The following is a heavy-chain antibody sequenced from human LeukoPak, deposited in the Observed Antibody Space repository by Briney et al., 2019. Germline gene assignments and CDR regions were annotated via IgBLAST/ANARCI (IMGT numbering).Heavy chain of an antibody. CDR2: IYYSGST. D-gene: IGHD2-2*01. V-gene: IGHV4-59*12. J-gene: IGHJ6*03. Sequence: SETLSLTCAVSGGSISSYYWSWIRQPPGKGLEWIGYIYYSGSTNYNPSLKSRVTISVDTSKNQFSLKLSSVTAADTALYYCARDSLLPSAMGYYYMDVWGKGTTVTVSS. CDR3: ARDSLLPSAMGYYYMDV. CDR1: GGSISSYY.